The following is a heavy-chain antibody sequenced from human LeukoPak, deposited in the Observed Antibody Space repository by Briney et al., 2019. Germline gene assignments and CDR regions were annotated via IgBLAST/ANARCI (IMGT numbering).Heavy chain of an antibody. CDR3: ARDQGGSFDYYGMDV. J-gene: IGHJ6*02. CDR1: GFRFRSHA. Sequence: GGSLRLSCAASGFRFRSHAMHWVRPAPGEGLDWVALMSNDGTTQYYADSVKGRFTISRDNSKNTLYLQMNSLRGEDTAVYYCARDQGGSFDYYGMDVWGQGTTVTVSS. CDR2: MSNDGTTQ. V-gene: IGHV3-30-3*01. D-gene: IGHD1-26*01.